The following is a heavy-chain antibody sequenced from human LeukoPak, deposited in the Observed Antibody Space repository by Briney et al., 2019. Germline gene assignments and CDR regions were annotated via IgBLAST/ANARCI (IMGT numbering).Heavy chain of an antibody. V-gene: IGHV3-20*04. D-gene: IGHD2-2*02. CDR3: NRYCRSASCYSDMDV. Sequence: PGGSLRLSCVAPGFTFDNYEMSGVRQAPGKGLEWVSGINWNGGSTGYADSVKGRFTISRDNAKNSLYLQMNSLRAEDTALYYCNRYCRSASCYSDMDVWGQGTTVTVSS. CDR1: GFTFDNYE. CDR2: INWNGGST. J-gene: IGHJ6*02.